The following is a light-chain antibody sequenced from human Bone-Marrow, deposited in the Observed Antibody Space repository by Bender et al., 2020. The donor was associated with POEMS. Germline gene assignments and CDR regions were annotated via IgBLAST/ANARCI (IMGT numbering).Light chain of an antibody. CDR2: AVT. J-gene: IGLJ3*02. Sequence: QSALTQPRSVSGSPGQSVTISCTGTVTDVGTYDYVSWHQQHPGKAPRLLIYAVTMRPSGVSDRFSGSKSGNTASLAITGLQSDDEAIYFCVAWDASLNGWVFGGGTKLTVL. CDR3: VAWDASLNGWV. CDR1: VTDVGTYDY. V-gene: IGLV2-11*01.